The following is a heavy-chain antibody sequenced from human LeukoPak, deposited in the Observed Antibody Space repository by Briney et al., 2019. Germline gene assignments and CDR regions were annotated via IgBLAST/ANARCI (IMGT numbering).Heavy chain of an antibody. Sequence: GGSLRLSCAASGFTFSDYRMNWVRQAPGKGLEWISYISNDLSTIHYAASVKGRFTVSRDNPKNTVYLQMNSLRAEDTAIYFCAKILSGTFDIWGLGTRVTVSS. CDR1: GFTFSDYR. J-gene: IGHJ3*02. D-gene: IGHD3-10*01. CDR2: ISNDLSTI. CDR3: AKILSGTFDI. V-gene: IGHV3-48*01.